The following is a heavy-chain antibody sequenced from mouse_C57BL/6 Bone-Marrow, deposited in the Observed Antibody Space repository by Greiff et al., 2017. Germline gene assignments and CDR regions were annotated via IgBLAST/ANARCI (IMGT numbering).Heavy chain of an antibody. J-gene: IGHJ1*03. D-gene: IGHD1-1*01. Sequence: QVQLQQPGAELVKPGASVKLSCKASGYTFTSYWMHWVKQRPGRGLEWIGRIDPSSGGTKYNEKFKSKATLTVDKPSSTAYMQLSSLTSEVSAVYFCARWFIKGYLDVGGTGTTVTVSS. CDR3: ARWFIKGYLDV. CDR2: IDPSSGGT. CDR1: GYTFTSYW. V-gene: IGHV1-72*01.